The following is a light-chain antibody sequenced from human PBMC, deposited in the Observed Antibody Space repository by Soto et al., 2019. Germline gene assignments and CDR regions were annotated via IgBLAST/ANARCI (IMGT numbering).Light chain of an antibody. Sequence: SYELTQPPSVSVSPGQTASIACSGNKLGEKYAGWYQQKPGQSPVLVIEQDTKRPSGIPERFSGSSSGNTATLTISGTQAMDEADYYCQAWDTRTARVVFGGGTKLTVL. CDR2: QDT. CDR3: QAWDTRTARVV. J-gene: IGLJ2*01. CDR1: KLGEKY. V-gene: IGLV3-1*01.